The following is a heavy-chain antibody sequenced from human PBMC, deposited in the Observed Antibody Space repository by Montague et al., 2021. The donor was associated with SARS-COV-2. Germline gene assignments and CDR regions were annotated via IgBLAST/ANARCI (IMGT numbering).Heavy chain of an antibody. V-gene: IGHV4-59*01. Sequence: SETLSLTCTVSGGSISSYYWSWIRQPPGKGLEWIGYTYYSGSTNYNPSLKSRVTISVDTSKNQFSLKLSSVTAADTAVYYCAREKVYCSSTSCYESWFDPWGQGTLVTVSS. CDR1: GGSISSYY. CDR3: AREKVYCSSTSCYESWFDP. CDR2: TYYSGST. J-gene: IGHJ5*02. D-gene: IGHD2-2*01.